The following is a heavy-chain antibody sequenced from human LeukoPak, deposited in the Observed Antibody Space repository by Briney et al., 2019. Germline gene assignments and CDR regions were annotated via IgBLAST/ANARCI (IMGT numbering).Heavy chain of an antibody. J-gene: IGHJ4*02. D-gene: IGHD3-3*01. CDR2: IYTSGST. CDR1: GGSISSYY. V-gene: IGHV4-4*07. Sequence: SETLSLTCTVSGGSISSYYWSWIRQPAGKGLEWIGRIYTSGSTNYNPSLKSRVTMSVDTSKNQFSLKLSSVTAADTAVYYCARTPTMEWLLSSRWPAYYFDYWGQGTLVTVSS. CDR3: ARTPTMEWLLSSRWPAYYFDY.